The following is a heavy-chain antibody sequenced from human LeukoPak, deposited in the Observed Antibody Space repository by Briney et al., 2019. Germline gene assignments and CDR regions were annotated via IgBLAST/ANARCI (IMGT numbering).Heavy chain of an antibody. Sequence: GGSLRLSCAASGFTFSSYGMHWVRQAPGKGLEWVAFIRFDGSNKFYADSVKGRFTFSRDNSKNTLYLQMNSLRAEDTAVYYCAEGPTAMRRDWFDPWGQGTLVTVSS. CDR1: GFTFSSYG. J-gene: IGHJ5*02. D-gene: IGHD2-2*01. CDR3: AEGPTAMRRDWFDP. CDR2: IRFDGSNK. V-gene: IGHV3-30*02.